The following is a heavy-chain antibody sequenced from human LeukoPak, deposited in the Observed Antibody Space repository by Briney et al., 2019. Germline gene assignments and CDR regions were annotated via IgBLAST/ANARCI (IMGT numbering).Heavy chain of an antibody. Sequence: SETLSLTCAVYGGSFSGYYWSWIRQPPGKGLEWIGEINHSGSTNYNPSLKSRVTISVDTSKNQFSLKLSSVTAADTAVYYCARFLKAAAYYIDYWGQGTLVTVSS. V-gene: IGHV4-34*01. J-gene: IGHJ4*02. CDR2: INHSGST. D-gene: IGHD6-13*01. CDR1: GGSFSGYY. CDR3: ARFLKAAAYYIDY.